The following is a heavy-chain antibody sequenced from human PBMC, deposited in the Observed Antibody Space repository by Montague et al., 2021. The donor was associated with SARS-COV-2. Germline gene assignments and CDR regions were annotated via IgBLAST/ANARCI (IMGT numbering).Heavy chain of an antibody. D-gene: IGHD6-13*01. J-gene: IGHJ4*02. CDR1: GGSVSSGGYY. CDR2: IYYSGST. Sequence: SEILSLTCTVPGGSVSSGGYYWSWIRQPPGKGLEWIGYIYYSGSTNYNPSLKSRVTISLDTSKNQFSLKLTSVTAADTAVYYCARVSLAAAATRSGYWGQGTLVTVSS. V-gene: IGHV4-61*08. CDR3: ARVSLAAAATRSGY.